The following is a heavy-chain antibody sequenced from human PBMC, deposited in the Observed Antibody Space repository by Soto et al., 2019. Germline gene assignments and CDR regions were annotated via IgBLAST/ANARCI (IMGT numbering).Heavy chain of an antibody. Sequence: GASVKVSCKASGYTFTSYDINWVRQATGQGLEWMGWMNPNSGNTGYAQKFQGRVTMTRNTSISTAYMELSSLRSEDTAVYYCARGGSSSWKWYYYGMDVWGQGTTVTAP. V-gene: IGHV1-8*01. CDR1: GYTFTSYD. CDR2: MNPNSGNT. J-gene: IGHJ6*02. CDR3: ARGGSSSWKWYYYGMDV. D-gene: IGHD6-13*01.